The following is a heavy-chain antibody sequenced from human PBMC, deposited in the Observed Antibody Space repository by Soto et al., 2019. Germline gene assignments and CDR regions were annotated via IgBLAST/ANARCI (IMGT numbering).Heavy chain of an antibody. CDR1: GFLFSDYA. D-gene: IGHD3-22*01. J-gene: IGHJ4*02. Sequence: GGSLRLSCAASGFLFSDYAIHWVRQAPGKGLEWVAVISYDGTNIFYGDSVKGRFTISRDNSKNTVYLQMNSLRVEDTALYYCAKVVTLYDSSGYPNYWGQGTLVTVSS. CDR2: ISYDGTNI. CDR3: AKVVTLYDSSGYPNY. V-gene: IGHV3-30*18.